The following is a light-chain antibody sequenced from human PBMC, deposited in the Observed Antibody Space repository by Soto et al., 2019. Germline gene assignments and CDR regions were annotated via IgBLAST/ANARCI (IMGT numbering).Light chain of an antibody. CDR3: SSYGASSTL. J-gene: IGLJ2*01. CDR1: TSDIGGYNY. Sequence: QSGLTQPASVSGSPGQSITISCTGSTSDIGGYNYVSWYQQHPGKAPKLLIYDVGYRPSGISDRFSGSKSGNTASLTISGLQPEDEADYYCSSYGASSTLFGGGTKLTVL. V-gene: IGLV2-14*03. CDR2: DVG.